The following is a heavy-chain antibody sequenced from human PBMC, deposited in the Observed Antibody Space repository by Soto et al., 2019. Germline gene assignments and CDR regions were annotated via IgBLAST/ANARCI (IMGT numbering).Heavy chain of an antibody. Sequence: QVQLQESGPGLVKPSQTLSLTCTVSGGSISSGGYYWSWIRQHPGKGLEWIGYIYYSGSTYYNPSLQGRVTLPVDTSKNQFSLKLSSVTAADTAVYYCAREFDRGNCGMDVWGQGTTVTVSS. D-gene: IGHD3-10*01. V-gene: IGHV4-31*03. CDR3: AREFDRGNCGMDV. J-gene: IGHJ6*02. CDR1: GGSISSGGYY. CDR2: IYYSGST.